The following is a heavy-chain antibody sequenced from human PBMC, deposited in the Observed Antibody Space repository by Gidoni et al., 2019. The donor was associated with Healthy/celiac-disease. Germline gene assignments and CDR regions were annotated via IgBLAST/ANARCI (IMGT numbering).Heavy chain of an antibody. CDR1: GGTFSSYA. CDR3: ASGVYCGGDCYQGDY. J-gene: IGHJ4*02. CDR2: IIPIFGTA. V-gene: IGHV1-69*01. D-gene: IGHD2-21*02. Sequence: QVQLVQSGAEVQKPGSSVTVSCKASGGTFSSYAISWVRQAPGQGLEWMGGIIPIFGTANYAQKFQGRVTITADESTSTAYMELSSLRSEDTAVYYCASGVYCGGDCYQGDYWGQGTLVTVSS.